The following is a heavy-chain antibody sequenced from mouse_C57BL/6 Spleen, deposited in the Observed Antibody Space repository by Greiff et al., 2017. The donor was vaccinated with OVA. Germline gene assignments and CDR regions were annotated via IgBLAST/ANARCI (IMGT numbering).Heavy chain of an antibody. CDR3: ARYDQDYAMDY. CDR2: INPSSGYT. CDR1: GYTFTSYW. J-gene: IGHJ4*01. D-gene: IGHD2-12*01. Sequence: QVQLQQSGAELAKPGASVKLSCKASGYTFTSYWMHWVKQRPGQGLEWIGYINPSSGYTKYNQKFKGKATLTADKSSSTAYMQLSSLTYDDSAVYYCARYDQDYAMDYWGQGTSVTVSS. V-gene: IGHV1-7*01.